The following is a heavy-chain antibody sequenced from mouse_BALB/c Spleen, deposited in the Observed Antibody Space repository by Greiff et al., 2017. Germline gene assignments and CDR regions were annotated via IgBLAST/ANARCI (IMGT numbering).Heavy chain of an antibody. Sequence: QVQLQQSGAELVRPGTSVKVSCKASGYAFTNYLIEWVKQRPGQGLEWIGVINPGSGGTNYNEKFKGKATLTADKSSSTAYMQLSSLTSDDSAVYFCERCAYGYDANYLDYCGQGTTVTVSS. V-gene: IGHV1-54*01. J-gene: IGHJ2*01. CDR2: INPGSGGT. CDR1: GYAFTNYL. D-gene: IGHD2-2*01. CDR3: ERCAYGYDANYLDY.